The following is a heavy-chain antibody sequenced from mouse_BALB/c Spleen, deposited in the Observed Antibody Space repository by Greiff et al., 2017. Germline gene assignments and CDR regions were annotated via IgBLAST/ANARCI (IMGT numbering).Heavy chain of an antibody. CDR1: GYSITSDYA. J-gene: IGHJ3*01. D-gene: IGHD2-1*01. CDR3: ARGGNYETWFAY. CDR2: ISYSGST. Sequence: EVKLQESGPGLVKPSQSLSLTCTVTGYSITSDYAWNWIRQFPGNKLEWMGYISYSGSTSYNPSLKSRISITRDTSKNQFFLQLNSVTTEDTATYYCARGGNYETWFAYWGQGTLVTVSA. V-gene: IGHV3-2*02.